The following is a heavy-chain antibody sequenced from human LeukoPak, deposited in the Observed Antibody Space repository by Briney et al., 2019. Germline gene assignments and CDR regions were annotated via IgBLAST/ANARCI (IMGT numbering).Heavy chain of an antibody. D-gene: IGHD2-2*01. CDR2: ISAYNGNT. V-gene: IGHV1-18*01. Sequence: GASVKVSCKASGYTFTSYGISWVRQAPGQGLEWMGWISAYNGNTNYAQKLQGGVTMTTDTSTSTAYMELRSLRSDDTAVYYCARDDPSPYCSSTSCAKGDVWGKGTTVTVSS. CDR1: GYTFTSYG. J-gene: IGHJ6*04. CDR3: ARDDPSPYCSSTSCAKGDV.